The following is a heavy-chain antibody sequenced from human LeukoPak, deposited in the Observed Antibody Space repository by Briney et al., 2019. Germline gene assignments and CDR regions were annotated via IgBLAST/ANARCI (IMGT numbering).Heavy chain of an antibody. CDR1: GGSISSSSYY. J-gene: IGHJ4*02. CDR3: ARRDSLFSAPFDY. V-gene: IGHV4-39*01. CDR2: IYYSGST. Sequence: SETLSLTCTVSGGSISSSSYYWGWIRQPPGKGLEWIGSIYYSGSTYYNPSLKSRVTISVDTSKNQFSLKLSSVTAADTAVYYCARRDSLFSAPFDYWGQGTLVTVSS. D-gene: IGHD2/OR15-2a*01.